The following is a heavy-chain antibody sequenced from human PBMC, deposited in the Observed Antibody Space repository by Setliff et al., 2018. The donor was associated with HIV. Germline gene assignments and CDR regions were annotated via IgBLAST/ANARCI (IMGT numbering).Heavy chain of an antibody. CDR3: AKVSRGTVVRGSITVGYFDS. D-gene: IGHD3-10*01. J-gene: IGHJ4*02. Sequence: GGSLRLSCAASGFAFSNSAMSWVRQAPGKGLEWISSISGSGYSTYYAESERGRLTISRDNSKNTLYMQMNTLRAEDTAIYYCAKVSRGTVVRGSITVGYFDSWGQGTLVTVSS. V-gene: IGHV3-23*01. CDR2: ISGSGYST. CDR1: GFAFSNSA.